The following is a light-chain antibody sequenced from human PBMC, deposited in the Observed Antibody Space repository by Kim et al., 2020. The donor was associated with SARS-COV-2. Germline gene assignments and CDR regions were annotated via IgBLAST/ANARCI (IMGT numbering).Light chain of an antibody. CDR2: WAS. CDR1: QSVLYSSNNKNY. CDR3: QQYYSPPLT. J-gene: IGKJ4*01. Sequence: RATINCKSSQSVLYSSNNKNYLAWYQQKPGQPPKLLIYWASIRESGVPDRFSGSGSGTDFTLTISSLQAEDVAVYYCQQYYSPPLTFGGGTKVEI. V-gene: IGKV4-1*01.